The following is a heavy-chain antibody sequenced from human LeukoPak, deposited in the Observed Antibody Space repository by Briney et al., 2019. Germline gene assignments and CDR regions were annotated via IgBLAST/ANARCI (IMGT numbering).Heavy chain of an antibody. CDR2: ISGTGGST. Sequence: GGSLRLSCAASGFTFSDYAMSWVRQAPGKGLEWASAISGTGGSTWYADSVKGRFTISRDNSKNTLYLQMNSLRIEDTAVYYCATEGRAVEFDYWGQGTLVTVFS. J-gene: IGHJ4*02. D-gene: IGHD6-19*01. CDR1: GFTFSDYA. CDR3: ATEGRAVEFDY. V-gene: IGHV3-23*01.